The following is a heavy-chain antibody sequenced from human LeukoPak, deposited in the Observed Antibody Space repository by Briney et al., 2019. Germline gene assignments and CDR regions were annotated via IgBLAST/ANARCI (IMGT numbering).Heavy chain of an antibody. J-gene: IGHJ3*02. CDR3: AKSYSSSWRSPFDI. CDR1: GFIFSNYN. CDR2: ISSSSSYI. Sequence: GGSLRLSCAASGFIFSNYNMNWVRQAPGKGLEWVSSISSSSSYIYYTDSVKGRFTISRDNAKNSLYLQMNSLRVEDTAVYYCAKSYSSSWRSPFDIWGQGTMVTVSS. V-gene: IGHV3-21*01. D-gene: IGHD6-13*01.